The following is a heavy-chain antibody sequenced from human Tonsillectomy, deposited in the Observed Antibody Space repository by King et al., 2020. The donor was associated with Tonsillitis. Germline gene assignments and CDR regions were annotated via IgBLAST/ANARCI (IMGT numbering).Heavy chain of an antibody. Sequence: VQLVESGGGLVQPGGSLKLSCAASGFTFSDSGIHWVRQASGKGLEWVGRIRSKGNSFATAYAASVRGRFTVSRDDSKNTAYLPMNSLKTEDTAVYYGTRVGEPTTVITASFDSWGQGTLVTVSS. CDR1: GFTFSDSG. V-gene: IGHV3-73*02. D-gene: IGHD4-23*01. J-gene: IGHJ4*02. CDR2: IRSKGNSFAT. CDR3: TRVGEPTTVITASFDS.